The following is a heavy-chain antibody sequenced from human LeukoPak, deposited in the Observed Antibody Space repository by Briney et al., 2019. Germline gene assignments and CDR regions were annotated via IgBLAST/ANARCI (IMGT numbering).Heavy chain of an antibody. CDR1: GFNFRAYW. CDR3: ARDIRDCSGGSCYDWFDP. Sequence: GGSLRLPCTTSGFNFRAYWMAWVRQAPGKGLEWVANIKQDGSEKYYVDSVKGRFTISRDNAKNSLYLQMNSLRAEDTAVYYCARDIRDCSGGSCYDWFDPWGQGTLVTVSS. J-gene: IGHJ5*02. D-gene: IGHD2-15*01. V-gene: IGHV3-7*01. CDR2: IKQDGSEK.